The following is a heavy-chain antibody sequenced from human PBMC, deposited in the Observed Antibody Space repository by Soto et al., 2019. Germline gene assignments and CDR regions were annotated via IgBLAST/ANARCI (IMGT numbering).Heavy chain of an antibody. CDR2: FIPVFGTT. D-gene: IGHD6-6*01. CDR3: ARSIGSSSFDFDF. CDR1: VGTFSNYA. J-gene: IGHJ4*02. Sequence: QVQLVQSGAEVKKPGSSVKVSCKASVGTFSNYAISWVRQAPGQGLEWMGGFIPVFGTTHYAQKFEGRVTITADDSTNTDMELRGLRSEDTALYYCARSIGSSSFDFDFWGQGXLITVSS. V-gene: IGHV1-69*01.